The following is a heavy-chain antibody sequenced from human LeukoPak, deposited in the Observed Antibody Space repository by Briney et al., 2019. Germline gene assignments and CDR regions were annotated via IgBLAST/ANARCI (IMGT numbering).Heavy chain of an antibody. J-gene: IGHJ4*02. CDR2: ISDYNGNT. D-gene: IGHD5-18*01. Sequence: GASVKVSFKASGNTFSKSIINWVRQAPGQGLERMGWISDYNGNTKYAEKFQGRVTMTTDTATSAAYMELKSLSSDDTAMYFCARDKDYSYGVFASWGQGTLVTVSS. CDR3: ARDKDYSYGVFAS. V-gene: IGHV1-18*01. CDR1: GNTFSKSI.